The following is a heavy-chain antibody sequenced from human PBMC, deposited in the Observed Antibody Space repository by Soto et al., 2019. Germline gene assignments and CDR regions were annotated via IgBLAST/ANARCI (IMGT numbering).Heavy chain of an antibody. J-gene: IGHJ4*02. CDR1: VYTFTSYD. V-gene: IGHV1-8*01. D-gene: IGHD2-8*02. CDR3: ARGPGPDY. CDR2: MSPNSGNT. Sequence: XSVKVSCKASVYTFTSYDVNWVRQAPGLGLEWLGWMSPNSGNTYYAQKFRGRVTMTSDTSMSTAYMDLGSLRSEDTAVYYCARGPGPDYWGQGTLVTVSS.